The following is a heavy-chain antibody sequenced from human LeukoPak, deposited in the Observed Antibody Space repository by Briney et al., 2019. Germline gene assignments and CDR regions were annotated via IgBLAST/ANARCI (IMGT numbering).Heavy chain of an antibody. CDR1: EFTFSAFW. CDR2: IGSTSHFR. V-gene: IGHV3-21*01. J-gene: IGHJ4*02. Sequence: PGGSLRLSCAASEFTFSAFWMHWVRQAPGKGLEWVSSIGSTSHFRYYADSLKGRVTISRDDAKNSLYLQMSSLRVEDTAVYYCARSCDGDCYSDYWGQGTLVTVSS. D-gene: IGHD2-21*02. CDR3: ARSCDGDCYSDY.